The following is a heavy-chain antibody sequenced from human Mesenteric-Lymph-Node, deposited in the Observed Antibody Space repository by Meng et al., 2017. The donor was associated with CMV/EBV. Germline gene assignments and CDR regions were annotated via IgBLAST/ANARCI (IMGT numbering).Heavy chain of an antibody. D-gene: IGHD2-2*02. CDR2: ISWDGGST. V-gene: IGHV3-43*01. CDR3: AKDIREGFVVLPAAIPGDY. Sequence: GGSLRLSCAASGFTFDDYTMHWVRQVPGKGPEWVSLISWDGGSTYYADSVKGRFTISRDNSKNSLYLQMNSLRTEDTALYYCAKDIREGFVVLPAAIPGDYWGQGTLVTVSS. J-gene: IGHJ4*02. CDR1: GFTFDDYT.